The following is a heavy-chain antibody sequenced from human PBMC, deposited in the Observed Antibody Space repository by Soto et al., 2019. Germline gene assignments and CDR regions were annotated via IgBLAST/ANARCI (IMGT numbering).Heavy chain of an antibody. V-gene: IGHV1-3*01. CDR2: INAGNGNT. J-gene: IGHJ4*02. CDR1: GYTFTSYA. D-gene: IGHD3-22*01. CDR3: ARATYYYDSSGYLAIDY. Sequence: QVPLVQSGAEVKKPGASVKVSCKASGYTFTSYAMHWVRQAPGQRLEWMGWINAGNGNTKYSQKFQGRVTITRDTSASTAYMELSSLRSEDTAVYYCARATYYYDSSGYLAIDYWGQGTLVTVSS.